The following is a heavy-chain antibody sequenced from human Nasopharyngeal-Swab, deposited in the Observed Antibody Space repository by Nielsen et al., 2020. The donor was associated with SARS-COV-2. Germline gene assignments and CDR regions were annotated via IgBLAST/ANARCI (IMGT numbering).Heavy chain of an antibody. J-gene: IGHJ4*02. Sequence: SETLSLTCTVSGGSISSGGYYWSWIRQHPGKGLEWIGYIYYSGSTYYNPSLKSRVTISVDTSKNQFSLKLSSVTAADTAVYYCARGGDTAMVYDYWGQGTLVTFSS. CDR2: IYYSGST. D-gene: IGHD5-18*01. CDR3: ARGGDTAMVYDY. CDR1: GGSISSGGYY. V-gene: IGHV4-31*03.